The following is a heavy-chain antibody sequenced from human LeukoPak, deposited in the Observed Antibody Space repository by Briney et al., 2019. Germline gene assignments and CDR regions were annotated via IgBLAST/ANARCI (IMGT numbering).Heavy chain of an antibody. CDR1: GFTFSSYG. D-gene: IGHD4-23*01. J-gene: IGHJ4*02. CDR2: ISYDGSNK. Sequence: GGSLRLSCAASGFTFSSYGMHWVRQAPGKGLEWVAVISYDGSNKYYADSVKGRFTISRDNSKNTLYLQMNSLRAEDTAVYYCAKDANYGGNSILFDYWGQGTLATVSS. CDR3: AKDANYGGNSILFDY. V-gene: IGHV3-30*18.